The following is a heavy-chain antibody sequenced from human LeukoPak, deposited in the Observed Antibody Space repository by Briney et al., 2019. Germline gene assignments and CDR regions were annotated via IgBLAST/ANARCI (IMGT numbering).Heavy chain of an antibody. CDR3: AGDVYYDSYGMDV. V-gene: IGHV5-10-1*01. J-gene: IGHJ6*02. CDR2: IDPSDSYT. CDR1: GYSFTSYW. Sequence: GESLKISCKGSGYSFTSYWIGWVRQMPGKGLEWMGRIDPSDSYTNYSPSFQGHVTISADKSISTAYLQWSSLKASDTAMYYCAGDVYYDSYGMDVWGQGTTVTVSS. D-gene: IGHD3-10*01.